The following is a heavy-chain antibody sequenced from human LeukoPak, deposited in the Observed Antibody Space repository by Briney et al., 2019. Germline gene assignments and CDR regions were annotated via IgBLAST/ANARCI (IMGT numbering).Heavy chain of an antibody. CDR2: IYYSGST. CDR3: ASNKYSRDAFDI. CDR1: GGSISSSSYY. Sequence: SETLSLTCTVSGGSISSSSYYWGWTRQPPGKGLEWIGSIYYSGSTYYNPSLKSRVTISVDTSKNQFSLKLLSGSCADTAVYYCASNKYSRDAFDIWGQGTMVTVSS. D-gene: IGHD6-6*01. V-gene: IGHV4-39*01. J-gene: IGHJ3*02.